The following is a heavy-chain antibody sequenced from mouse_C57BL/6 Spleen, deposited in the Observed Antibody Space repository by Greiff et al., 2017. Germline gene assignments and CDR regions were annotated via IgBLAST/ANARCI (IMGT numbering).Heavy chain of an antibody. CDR2: IYPGSGST. CDR1: GYTFTSYW. D-gene: IGHD2-4*01. CDR3: ARRPYDYDWYCDV. J-gene: IGHJ1*03. V-gene: IGHV1-55*01. Sequence: VQLQQPGAELVKPGASVKMSCKASGYTFTSYWITWVKQRPGQGLEWIGDIYPGSGSTNYNEKFKSKATLTVDTSSSTAYMQLSSLTSEDSAVYYCARRPYDYDWYCDVWGTGTTVTVSS.